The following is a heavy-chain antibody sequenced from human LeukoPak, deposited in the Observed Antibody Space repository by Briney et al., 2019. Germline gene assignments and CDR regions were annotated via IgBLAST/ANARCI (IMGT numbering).Heavy chain of an antibody. CDR1: GFTFDDYA. Sequence: GGSLRLSCAASGFTFDDYAMHWVRHAPGKGLEWVSAISGSGGSTYYADSVKGRFTISRDNSKNTLYLQMNSLRAEDTAVYYCAKDKVATIRYFDYWGQGTLVTVSS. D-gene: IGHD5-24*01. J-gene: IGHJ4*02. V-gene: IGHV3-23*01. CDR2: ISGSGGST. CDR3: AKDKVATIRYFDY.